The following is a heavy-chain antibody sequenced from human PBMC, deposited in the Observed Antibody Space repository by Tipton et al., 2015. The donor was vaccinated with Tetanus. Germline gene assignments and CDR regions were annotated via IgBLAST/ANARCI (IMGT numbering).Heavy chain of an antibody. Sequence: QVQLVQSGAEVRKPGTTVRVSCTVSGFYLSNYGVSWVRQAPGQGLEWVAWISGYSGSTKFAERFQGRVSLTTDTSTNTVSMEMRSLTGDDTAVYYCARELGGSGFPDYWGQGTLVTVSS. D-gene: IGHD3-10*01. V-gene: IGHV1-18*01. J-gene: IGHJ4*02. CDR1: GFYLSNYG. CDR3: ARELGGSGFPDY. CDR2: ISGYSGST.